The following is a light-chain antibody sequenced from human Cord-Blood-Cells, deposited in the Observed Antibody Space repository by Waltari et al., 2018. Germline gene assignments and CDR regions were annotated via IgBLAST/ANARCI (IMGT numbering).Light chain of an antibody. V-gene: IGKV1-39*01. Sequence: DIQMTQSPSSLSASVGDRLTITCRASQSISSYLNWYQQKPGKAPKLLIYAAPSLQSGVPSRFSGSGSGTDFTLTISSLQPEDFATYYCQQSYSTPPTFGQGTKVEIK. J-gene: IGKJ1*01. CDR3: QQSYSTPPT. CDR2: AAP. CDR1: QSISSY.